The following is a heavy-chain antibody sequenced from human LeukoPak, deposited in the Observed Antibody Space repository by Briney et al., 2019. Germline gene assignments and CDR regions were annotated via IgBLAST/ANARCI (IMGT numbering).Heavy chain of an antibody. D-gene: IGHD4-23*01. V-gene: IGHV3-11*01. CDR3: AISANGGNSFWNY. Sequence: GGSLRLSCAASGLTFSDHYMTWIRQAPGKGLEWVSYISGSSTNIDYADSVKGRFSISRDNAKNSVYLQMNSLRAEDTAVYYCAISANGGNSFWNYWGQGTLVTVSS. J-gene: IGHJ4*02. CDR2: ISGSSTNI. CDR1: GLTFSDHY.